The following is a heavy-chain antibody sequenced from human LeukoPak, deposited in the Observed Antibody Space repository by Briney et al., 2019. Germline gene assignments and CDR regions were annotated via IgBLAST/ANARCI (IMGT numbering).Heavy chain of an antibody. CDR1: GFAFSGYG. D-gene: IGHD3-10*01. J-gene: IGHJ6*02. CDR2: IWYDGSNK. CDR3: ARERTLYVSGSGYGMDV. Sequence: LRLSCAASGFAFSGYGMHWVRQAPGKGLEWVALIWYDGSNKYYADSVKGRFTISRDSSKNTLYLEMSSLRAEDTAVYFCARERTLYVSGSGYGMDVWGQGTTVTVSS. V-gene: IGHV3-33*01.